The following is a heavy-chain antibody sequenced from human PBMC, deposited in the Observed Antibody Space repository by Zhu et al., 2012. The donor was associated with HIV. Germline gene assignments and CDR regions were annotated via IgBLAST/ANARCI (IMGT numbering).Heavy chain of an antibody. CDR1: GGSISSSSYY. J-gene: IGHJ5*02. CDR3: AKSGYSSSWDNWFTR. Sequence: QVQLQESGPGLVKPSETLSLTCTVSGGSISSSSYYWGWIRQPPGKGLEWIGSIYYSGSTYYNPSLKSRVTISVDTSKNQFSLKLSSVTAADTAVYYCAKSGYSSSWDNWFTRGAREPWSPSPQ. V-gene: IGHV4-39*01. D-gene: IGHD6-13*01. CDR2: IYYSGST.